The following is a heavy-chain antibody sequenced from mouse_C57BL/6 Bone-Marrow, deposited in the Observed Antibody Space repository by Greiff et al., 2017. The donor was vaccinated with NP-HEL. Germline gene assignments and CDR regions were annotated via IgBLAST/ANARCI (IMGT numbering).Heavy chain of an antibody. CDR3: ARWGSNYPFDY. CDR1: GYTFTSYW. Sequence: QVQLQQPGAELVRPGSSVKLSCKASGYTFTSYWMHWVKQRPIQGLEWIGNIDPSDSETHYNQKFKDKATLTVDKSSSTAYMQLSSLTSEDSAVYDCARWGSNYPFDYWGQGTTLTVSS. J-gene: IGHJ2*01. D-gene: IGHD2-5*01. CDR2: IDPSDSET. V-gene: IGHV1-52*01.